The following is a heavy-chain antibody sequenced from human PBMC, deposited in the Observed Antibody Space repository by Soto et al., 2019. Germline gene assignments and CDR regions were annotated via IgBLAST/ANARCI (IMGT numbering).Heavy chain of an antibody. D-gene: IGHD1-26*01. Sequence: GGSLRLSCAASGFTFRNYAIHWVRQAPGKGLEWVAVISRDGSHKYYLDSVKGRFTISRDNSKDTVNLLMNSLRDDDSAMYYCARSRNSAVADSFDFWGQGTLVTV. CDR3: ARSRNSAVADSFDF. CDR2: ISRDGSHK. V-gene: IGHV3-30*04. J-gene: IGHJ4*02. CDR1: GFTFRNYA.